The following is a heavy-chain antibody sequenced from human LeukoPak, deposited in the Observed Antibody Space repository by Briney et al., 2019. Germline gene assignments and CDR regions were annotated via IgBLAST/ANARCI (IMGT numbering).Heavy chain of an antibody. V-gene: IGHV3-21*01. CDR2: FGTRSSSI. J-gene: IGHJ4*02. CDR3: VGGLPFDY. CDR1: GFTFSSHS. D-gene: IGHD3-16*01. Sequence: GGSLRLSCAASGFTFSSHSMNWVRQAPGKGLEWVSSFGTRSSSIYYADSVKGRFTISRDNARNSLYLQMNSLRAEDTAVYYCVGGLPFDYWGQGTLVTVSS.